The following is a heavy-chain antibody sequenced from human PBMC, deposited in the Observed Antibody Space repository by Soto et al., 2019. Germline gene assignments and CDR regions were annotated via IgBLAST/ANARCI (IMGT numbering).Heavy chain of an antibody. CDR1: GYTFTGFH. CDR2: INPNSGGT. J-gene: IGHJ6*04. Sequence: VAVNVSSKDPGYTFTGFHVAWVQSAPRQVLGWMGWINPNSGGTYLAQRFQGRVTMNRDTSIGAAYMELRGLTSDDTAEYYCAKGGVIVAAGTRLYLYNAMACWGKGTSVT. CDR3: AKGGVIVAAGTRLYLYNAMAC. D-gene: IGHD3-10*01. V-gene: IGHV1-2*02.